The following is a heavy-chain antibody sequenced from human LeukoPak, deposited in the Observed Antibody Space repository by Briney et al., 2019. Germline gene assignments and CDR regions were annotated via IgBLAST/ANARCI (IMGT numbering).Heavy chain of an antibody. CDR1: GYSFNIYE. CDR3: SRGPRFDP. CDR2: VNPNSGDT. J-gene: IGHJ5*02. Sequence: ASVKVSCKTSGYSFNIYEINWMRQAPGQGLEWMGWVNPNSGDTDYAQKFQGRLTMTRNTSISTAYMELSGLRLEDTVVYYCSRGPRFDPWGQGTQVTVSS. V-gene: IGHV1-8*01.